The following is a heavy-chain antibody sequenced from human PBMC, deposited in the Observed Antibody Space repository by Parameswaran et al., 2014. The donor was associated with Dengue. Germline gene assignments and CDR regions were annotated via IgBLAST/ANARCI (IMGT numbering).Heavy chain of an antibody. CDR2: IFSDGEQ. V-gene: IGHV2-26*01. J-gene: IGHJ6*02. Sequence: VRQAPGKALEWLAHIFSDGEQSYSTPLKSRLTISKDTSKSQVFLTMTNMDPVDTGTYYCARYIWNDGSWNAMDVWGPGTTVTVSS. D-gene: IGHD1-1*01. CDR3: ARYIWNDGSWNAMDV.